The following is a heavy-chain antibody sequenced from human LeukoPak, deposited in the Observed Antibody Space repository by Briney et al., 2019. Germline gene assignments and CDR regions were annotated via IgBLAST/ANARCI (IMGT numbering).Heavy chain of an antibody. D-gene: IGHD2-2*01. CDR1: GGSISNYY. CDR3: ARLPLAGYCSSTSCPGDY. Sequence: SETLSLTCTVSGGSISNYYWSWIRQPPGKGLEWIGYIYYSGSTNYNPSLKSRVTISVDTSKNQFSLKLSSVTAADTAVYYCARLPLAGYCSSTSCPGDYWGQGTLVTVSS. CDR2: IYYSGST. V-gene: IGHV4-59*12. J-gene: IGHJ4*02.